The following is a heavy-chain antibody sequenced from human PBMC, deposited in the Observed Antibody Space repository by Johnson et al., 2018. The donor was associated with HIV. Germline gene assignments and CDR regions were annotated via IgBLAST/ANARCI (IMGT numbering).Heavy chain of an antibody. CDR2: INWNGGST. CDR3: ASTPVAAGAFDI. CDR1: GFTFDDYG. Sequence: VQLVESGGGVVRPGGSLRLSCAASGFTFDDYGMSWVRQAPGKGLEWVSGINWNGGSTYYADSVTGRFTISRDNSKNTLYLQMNSLRAEDTALYYCASTPVAAGAFDIWGQGTIVSVSS. D-gene: IGHD6-19*01. J-gene: IGHJ3*02. V-gene: IGHV3-20*04.